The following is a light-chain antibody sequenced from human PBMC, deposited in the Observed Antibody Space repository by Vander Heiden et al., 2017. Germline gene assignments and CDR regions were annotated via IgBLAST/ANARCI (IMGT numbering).Light chain of an antibody. Sequence: QPAWTQPAPGSGAPGQSITISCTGTSSDVGGYNYVSCFQQHPGKAPKLMIYEVSNRPSGVSNRFSGSKSGNTASLTISGLQAEDEADYYCSSYTSTSTLVFGTGTKVTVI. J-gene: IGLJ1*01. CDR3: SSYTSTSTLV. CDR2: EVS. CDR1: SSDVGGYNY. V-gene: IGLV2-14*01.